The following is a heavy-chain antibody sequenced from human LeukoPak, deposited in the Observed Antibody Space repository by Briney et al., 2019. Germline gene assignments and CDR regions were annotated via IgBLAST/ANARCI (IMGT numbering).Heavy chain of an antibody. Sequence: TGGSLRLSCAASGFTFGDYAMHWVRQAPGKGLEWVSGISWNSVNIGYAHSVKGRFTISRDNAKNSLYLQINSLTAEDTALYYCAKVGSSGWFIYYFENWGQGTLVTVSS. CDR3: AKVGSSGWFIYYFEN. CDR1: GFTFGDYA. CDR2: ISWNSVNI. V-gene: IGHV3-9*01. J-gene: IGHJ4*02. D-gene: IGHD6-19*01.